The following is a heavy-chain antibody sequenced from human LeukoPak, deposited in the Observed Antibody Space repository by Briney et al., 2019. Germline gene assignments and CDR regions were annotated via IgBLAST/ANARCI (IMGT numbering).Heavy chain of an antibody. D-gene: IGHD6-13*01. Sequence: SETLSLACTVSGGSISNYYWSWIRQPPGKGLEWIGYIYYSGSTNYNPSLKGRVTISVDTSKNQFSLKLSSVTAADTAVYYCARRRDSSSPFDIWGQGTMVTVSS. CDR3: ARRRDSSSPFDI. J-gene: IGHJ3*02. V-gene: IGHV4-59*01. CDR2: IYYSGST. CDR1: GGSISNYY.